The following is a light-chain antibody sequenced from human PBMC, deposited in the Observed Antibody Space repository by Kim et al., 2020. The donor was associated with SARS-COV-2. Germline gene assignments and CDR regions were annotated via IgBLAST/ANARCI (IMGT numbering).Light chain of an antibody. CDR1: KLGDRY. V-gene: IGLV3-1*01. Sequence: SYELTQPPSVSVSPGQTVTITCSGEKLGDRYACWYQQKPGQAPVLVIHQDSKRPSGIPERFSGSTSGNTATLTISGTQALDEADYDCQAWDRSTGVFGGGTQLTVL. CDR3: QAWDRSTGV. J-gene: IGLJ2*01. CDR2: QDS.